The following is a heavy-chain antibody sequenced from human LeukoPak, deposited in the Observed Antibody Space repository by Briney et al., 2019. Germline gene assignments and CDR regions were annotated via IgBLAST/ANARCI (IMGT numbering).Heavy chain of an antibody. V-gene: IGHV3-7*05. D-gene: IGHD6-13*01. J-gene: IGHJ4*02. Sequence: PGGSLRLSCAASGFTFSTYWMNWVRQAPGKGLEWVANIKEDGSEKNYVDSVKGRFTISRDNAKNSLCLQMNSLRAEDTAVYYCVAAGGHWGQGALVTVSS. CDR2: IKEDGSEK. CDR1: GFTFSTYW. CDR3: VAAGGH.